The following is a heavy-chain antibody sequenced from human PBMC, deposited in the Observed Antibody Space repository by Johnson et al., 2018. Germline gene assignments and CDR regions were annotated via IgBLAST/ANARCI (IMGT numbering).Heavy chain of an antibody. CDR2: ISSDGSTN. D-gene: IGHD1-14*01. Sequence: QVQLVQSGGGVVQPGKSPRLSCAGTGFSFSSYAMHWVRQAPGKGLEWVAGISSDGSTNYYADSVKGRFTISRDNAKNSRYLQMNSLRDECTAVYYCASQPGGTQHWGQGTLVTVSS. J-gene: IGHJ1*01. CDR3: ASQPGGTQH. V-gene: IGHV3-30*03. CDR1: GFSFSSYA.